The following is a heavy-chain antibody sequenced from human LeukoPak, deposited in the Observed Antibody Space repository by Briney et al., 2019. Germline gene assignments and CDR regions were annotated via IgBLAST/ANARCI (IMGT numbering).Heavy chain of an antibody. V-gene: IGHV3-7*03. J-gene: IGHJ6*02. Sequence: GGSLRLSCVASGFSFRNYWMSWVRQAPGKGLEWVANIKEDGSKKNHLDSVKGRFTISRDNSKNTLYLQMNSLRAEDTAVYYCARGSPGYGMDVWGQGTTVTVSS. CDR3: ARGSPGYGMDV. CDR1: GFSFRNYW. CDR2: IKEDGSKK.